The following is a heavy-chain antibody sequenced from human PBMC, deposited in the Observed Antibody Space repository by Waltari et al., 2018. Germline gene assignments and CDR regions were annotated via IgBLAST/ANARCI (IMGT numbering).Heavy chain of an antibody. V-gene: IGHV4-38-2*01. CDR3: ATYTA. CDR2: IFHSGSA. Sequence: WFRQPPGKGLEWIAGIFHSGSASYNPSLESRFNISVDTSRNQLSLTLTSVTATDTAMYYCATYTAWGQGTLVTVSS. J-gene: IGHJ5*02.